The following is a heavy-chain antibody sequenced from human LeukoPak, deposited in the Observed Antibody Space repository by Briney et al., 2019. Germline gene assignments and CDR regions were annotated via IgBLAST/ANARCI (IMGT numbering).Heavy chain of an antibody. J-gene: IGHJ3*02. CDR1: GYTFTSYY. V-gene: IGHV1-46*01. D-gene: IGHD2-21*01. CDR3: ASPGEATEAFDI. Sequence: ASVKVSCKASGYTFTSYYMHWVRQAPGQGLEWMGIINPSGGSTSYAQKFQGRVTMTRDMSTSTVYMELSSLRSEDTAVYYCASPGEATEAFDIWGQGTMVSVSS. CDR2: INPSGGST.